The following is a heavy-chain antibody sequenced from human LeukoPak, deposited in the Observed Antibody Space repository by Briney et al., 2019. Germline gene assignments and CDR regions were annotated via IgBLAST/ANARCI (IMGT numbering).Heavy chain of an antibody. J-gene: IGHJ4*02. CDR1: GFTFSNYG. V-gene: IGHV3-30*02. CDR2: IRYDGSTK. D-gene: IGHD2-2*01. Sequence: PGGSLRLSCAASGFTFSNYGMHWVRQAPGKGLEWVAFIRYDGSTKYYADSVKGRFTISRDSSKNTLFLQMDSLRAEGTAVYYCAKVACSITSCYFADYWGQGTMVTVSS. CDR3: AKVACSITSCYFADY.